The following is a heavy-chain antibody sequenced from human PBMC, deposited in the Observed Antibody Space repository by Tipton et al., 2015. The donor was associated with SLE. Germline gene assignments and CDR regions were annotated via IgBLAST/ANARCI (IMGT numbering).Heavy chain of an antibody. CDR3: VRGRGDYYYGMDV. Sequence: TLSLTCTVSGGSISSHYWGWIRQPPGKGLEWIGYIYYSRSTNYNPSLKSRVTISVDTSKTQFSLKLSSVTAADTAVYYCVRGRGDYYYGMDVWGQGTTVTVSS. J-gene: IGHJ6*02. CDR1: GGSISSHY. CDR2: IYYSRST. V-gene: IGHV4-59*11.